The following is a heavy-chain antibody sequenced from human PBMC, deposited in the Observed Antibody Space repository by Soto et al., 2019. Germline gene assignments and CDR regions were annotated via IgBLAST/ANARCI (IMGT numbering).Heavy chain of an antibody. V-gene: IGHV4-34*01. CDR3: ARGRGTWNYVSRGDYFDY. Sequence: SETLSLTCAVYGGSFSGYYWSWIRQPPGKGLEWIGEINHSGSTNYNPSLKSRVTISVDTSKNQFSLKLSSVTAADTAVYYCARGRGTWNYVSRGDYFDYWGQGTLVTVSS. CDR2: INHSGST. D-gene: IGHD1-7*01. CDR1: GGSFSGYY. J-gene: IGHJ4*02.